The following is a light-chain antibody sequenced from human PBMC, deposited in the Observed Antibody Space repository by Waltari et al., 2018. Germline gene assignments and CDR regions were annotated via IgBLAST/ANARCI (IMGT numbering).Light chain of an antibody. V-gene: IGKV1-5*01. CDR1: PSISSW. CDR3: QQYNSYST. CDR2: DAS. J-gene: IGKJ2*01. Sequence: DIQMTQSPSTLSASVGDRVTITCRASPSISSWLAWYQQKPGKAHKLLIYDASRLESGVPSRFSGSGSGTEFTLTISSLQPDDFATYYCQQYNSYSTFGQGTKLEIK.